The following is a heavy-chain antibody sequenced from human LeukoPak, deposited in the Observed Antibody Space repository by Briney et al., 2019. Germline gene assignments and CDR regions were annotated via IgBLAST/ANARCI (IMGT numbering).Heavy chain of an antibody. J-gene: IGHJ4*02. Sequence: GGSLRLSCAASWFTFSGSAMHWVRQASGKGLEGVGRIRSKANSYATACAASVKGRFTISRDDSYLQMNSLKTEDTAVYYCTSERYDFWSGYPNDYWGQGTLVTVSS. CDR2: IRSKANSYAT. V-gene: IGHV3-73*01. CDR3: TSERYDFWSGYPNDY. D-gene: IGHD3-3*01. CDR1: WFTFSGSA.